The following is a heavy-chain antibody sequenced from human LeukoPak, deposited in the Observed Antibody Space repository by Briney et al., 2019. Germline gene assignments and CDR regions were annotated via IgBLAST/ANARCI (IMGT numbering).Heavy chain of an antibody. D-gene: IGHD3-10*01. J-gene: IGHJ4*02. CDR3: ARRVYGSESFYYFDY. CDR1: GYSFSGYW. CDR2: IYPDDSRT. V-gene: IGHV5-51*01. Sequence: GESLKISCKGSGYSFSGYWIAWVRQMPGEGLEWMGAIYPDDSRTKYSPSLQCQVTISADRSISTAYLQWSSLKASDTAIYYCARRVYGSESFYYFDYWGQATLVTVSS.